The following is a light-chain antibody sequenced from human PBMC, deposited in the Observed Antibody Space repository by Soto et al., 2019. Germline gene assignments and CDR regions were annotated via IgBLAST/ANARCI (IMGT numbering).Light chain of an antibody. V-gene: IGKV3-15*01. CDR3: QQYNIWPGFT. J-gene: IGKJ3*01. Sequence: EIVMTQSPATLSVSPGERATLSCRASQNINSNLAWYQQKPGQAPRLLIYAASTRATGLPARFSGSGSGTEFTLTISSLQSEDFAVYYCQQYNIWPGFTFGRGTKVDVK. CDR2: AAS. CDR1: QNINSN.